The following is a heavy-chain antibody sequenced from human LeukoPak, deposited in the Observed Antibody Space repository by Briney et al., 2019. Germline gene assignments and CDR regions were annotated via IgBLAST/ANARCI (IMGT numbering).Heavy chain of an antibody. CDR3: ARASSITIFGAHYQGYYFDY. CDR2: IYYSGST. Sequence: SETLSLTCTVSGGSVSSGGYYWSWIRQPPGKGLEWIGYIYYSGSTNYNPSLKSRVTISVDTSKNQFSLKLSSVTAADTAVYYCARASSITIFGAHYQGYYFDYWGQGTLVTVSS. D-gene: IGHD3-3*01. J-gene: IGHJ4*02. CDR1: GGSVSSGGYY. V-gene: IGHV4-61*08.